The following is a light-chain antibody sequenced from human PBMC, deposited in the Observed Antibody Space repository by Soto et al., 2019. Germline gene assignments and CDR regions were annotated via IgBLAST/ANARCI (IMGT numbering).Light chain of an antibody. CDR3: QHYDEYPWT. V-gene: IGKV1-5*01. J-gene: IGKJ1*01. CDR2: DAS. CDR1: QSISAS. Sequence: DIQMTQSPSTLSASVGDRVTITCRATQSISASLAWYQQKPGEAPTLLIYDASSLEGGVPSRFSGGGSETEFTLTISSLQPDDVATYYCQHYDEYPWTFGQGTKVEIK.